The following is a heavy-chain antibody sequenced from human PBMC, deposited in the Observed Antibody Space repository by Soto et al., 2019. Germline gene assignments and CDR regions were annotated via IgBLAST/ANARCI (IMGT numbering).Heavy chain of an antibody. J-gene: IGHJ4*02. Sequence: GGSLRLSCAASGFTFSSYAMHWVRQAPGKGLEWVAVISYDGSNKYYADSVKGRFTISRDNSKNTLYLQMNSLRAEDTAVYYCARDFGPPYDSSGSTIGGGYWGQGTLVTVSS. D-gene: IGHD3-22*01. V-gene: IGHV3-30-3*01. CDR2: ISYDGSNK. CDR1: GFTFSSYA. CDR3: ARDFGPPYDSSGSTIGGGY.